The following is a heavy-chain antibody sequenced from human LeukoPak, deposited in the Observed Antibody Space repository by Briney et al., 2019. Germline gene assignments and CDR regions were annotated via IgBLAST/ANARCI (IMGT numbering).Heavy chain of an antibody. D-gene: IGHD3-3*01. CDR2: ISGSGGTT. CDR3: AKADFWSGYYNAEYFQH. CDR1: GFAFNSYA. V-gene: IGHV3-23*01. Sequence: PGGSLRLSCAASGFAFNSYAMNWVRQAPGKGLEWVSFISGSGGTTFYADSVKGRFTISRDNSKNTLYLQMNSLRAEDTAVYYCAKADFWSGYYNAEYFQHWGQGTLVTVSS. J-gene: IGHJ1*01.